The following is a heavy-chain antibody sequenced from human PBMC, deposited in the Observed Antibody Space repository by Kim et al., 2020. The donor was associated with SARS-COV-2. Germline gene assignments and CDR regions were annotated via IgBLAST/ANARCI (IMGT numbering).Heavy chain of an antibody. D-gene: IGHD6-19*01. CDR3: ARKGSGWYADY. V-gene: IGHV3-21*01. J-gene: IGHJ4*02. Sequence: IYYADSVKGRFTITRDNAKNSLYLQMNSLRAEDTAVYYCARKGSGWYADYWGQGTLVTVSS. CDR2: I.